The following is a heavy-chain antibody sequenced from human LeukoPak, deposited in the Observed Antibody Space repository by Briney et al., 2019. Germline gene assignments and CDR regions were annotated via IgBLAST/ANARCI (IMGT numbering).Heavy chain of an antibody. CDR1: GFTFSNAW. V-gene: IGHV3-15*01. J-gene: IGHJ3*02. CDR3: ASFLSYDRAAFDI. D-gene: IGHD3-10*02. CDR2: IKSKTDDGTT. Sequence: GGSLGLSCAASGFTFSNAWMSWVRQAPGKGLEWVGRIKSKTDDGTTDYAAPVKGRFTISRDNAKNSLYLQMNSLRAEDTAVYYCASFLSYDRAAFDIWGQGTMVTVSS.